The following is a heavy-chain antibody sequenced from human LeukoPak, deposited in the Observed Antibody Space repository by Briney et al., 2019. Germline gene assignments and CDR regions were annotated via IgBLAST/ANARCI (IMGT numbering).Heavy chain of an antibody. CDR1: GGSIISGGNY. J-gene: IGHJ3*01. D-gene: IGHD3-16*01. V-gene: IGHV4-31*03. Sequence: SQTLSLTCTVSGGSIISGGNYWSWIRQFPGKGLEWIAYIYSSGSTSSNPSLNSRVTTSVDTSKDQFFLKLISVTAADTAVYYCARDSHPRGGPWAFDVWGPGTMVTVSS. CDR2: IYSSGST. CDR3: ARDSHPRGGPWAFDV.